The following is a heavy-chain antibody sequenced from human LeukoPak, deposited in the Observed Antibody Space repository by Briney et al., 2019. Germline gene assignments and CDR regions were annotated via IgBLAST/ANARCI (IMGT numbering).Heavy chain of an antibody. J-gene: IGHJ3*02. V-gene: IGHV3-66*01. Sequence: PGGSLRLSCAASGFTVSSNYMRWVRQAPGKELEWVSVIYSGGSTYYADSVKGRFTISRDNSKNTLYLQMNSLRAEDTAVYYCARETQDIAAAEDAFDIWGQGTMVTVFS. CDR2: IYSGGST. CDR3: ARETQDIAAAEDAFDI. D-gene: IGHD6-13*01. CDR1: GFTVSSNY.